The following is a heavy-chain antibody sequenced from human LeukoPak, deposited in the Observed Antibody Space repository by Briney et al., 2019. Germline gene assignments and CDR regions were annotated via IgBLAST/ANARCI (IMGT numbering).Heavy chain of an antibody. Sequence: PGGSLRLSCAASGFTFSSYAMSWVRQAPGKGLEWVSGISGSGDTTYYADSVKGRVTISRDNSKNTLHLQMSSLRAEDTAVYYCARRGRTSWYVNLYYYSMDVWGQGTTVTVSS. CDR1: GFTFSSYA. CDR2: ISGSGDTT. V-gene: IGHV3-23*01. D-gene: IGHD6-13*01. J-gene: IGHJ6*02. CDR3: ARRGRTSWYVNLYYYSMDV.